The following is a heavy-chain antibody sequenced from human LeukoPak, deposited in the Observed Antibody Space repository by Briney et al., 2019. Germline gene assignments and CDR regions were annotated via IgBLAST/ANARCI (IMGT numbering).Heavy chain of an antibody. Sequence: GGSLRLSCAASGFTFSDAWMSWVRQAPGKGLEWVGRIKSKNDGETTDYAAPVKGRFTISRDDSKNALYLQMSSLKSEDTAVYYCAHLWFGAYNWGQGTLVTVSS. V-gene: IGHV3-15*01. D-gene: IGHD3-10*01. J-gene: IGHJ4*02. CDR2: IKSKNDGETT. CDR1: GFTFSDAW. CDR3: AHLWFGAYN.